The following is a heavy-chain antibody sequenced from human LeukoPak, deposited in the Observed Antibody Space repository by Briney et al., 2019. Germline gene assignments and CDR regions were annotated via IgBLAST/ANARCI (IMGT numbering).Heavy chain of an antibody. V-gene: IGHV3-11*04. D-gene: IGHD6-6*01. CDR1: GFTFSDYY. J-gene: IGHJ3*02. CDR3: ARVGIAARRAFDI. CDR2: ISSSGSTI. Sequence: GGSLRPSCAASGFTFSDYYMSWIRQAPGKGLEWVSYISSSGSTIYYADSVKGRFTISRDNAKNSLYLQMNSLRAEDTAVYYCARVGIAARRAFDIWGQGTMVTVSS.